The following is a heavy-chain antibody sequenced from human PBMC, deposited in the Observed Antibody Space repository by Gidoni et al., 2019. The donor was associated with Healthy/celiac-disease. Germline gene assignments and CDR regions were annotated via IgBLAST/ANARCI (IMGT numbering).Heavy chain of an antibody. CDR3: ARNSYSGSYHLRYFDL. D-gene: IGHD1-26*01. J-gene: IGHJ2*01. CDR2: IYHSGST. V-gene: IGHV4-38-2*01. Sequence: QVQLQESGPGLVKPSETLSLTCAVSGYSISSGYYWGWIRQPPGKGLEWIGSIYHSGSTYYNPSLKSRVTISVDTSKNQFSLKLSSVTAADTAVYYCARNSYSGSYHLRYFDLWGRGTLVTVSS. CDR1: GYSISSGYY.